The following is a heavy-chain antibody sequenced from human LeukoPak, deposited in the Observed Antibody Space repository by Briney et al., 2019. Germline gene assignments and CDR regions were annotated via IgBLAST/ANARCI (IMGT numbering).Heavy chain of an antibody. CDR1: GFTFSDYY. J-gene: IGHJ4*02. CDR2: ISTSGSTI. V-gene: IGHV3-11*01. CDR3: ASSDGYNAK. D-gene: IGHD5-24*01. Sequence: KTGGSLRLSCAASGFTFSDYYMSWVRQAPGKGLEWLSYISTSGSTIYYADSVKGRFTISRDNAKNSLFLQMNSLRAEDTAVYYCASSDGYNAKWGQGTLVTVSS.